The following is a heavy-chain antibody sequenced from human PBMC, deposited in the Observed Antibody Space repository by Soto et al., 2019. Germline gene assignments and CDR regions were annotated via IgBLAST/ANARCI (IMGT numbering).Heavy chain of an antibody. Sequence: GASVKVSCKASGYTFTSYAMHWVRQAPGQRLEWMGWINAGNGNTKYSQKFQGRVTITRDTSASTAYMELSSLRSEDTAVYYCAREADFWSGYSNYYYGMDVWGQGTTVTVSS. V-gene: IGHV1-3*01. J-gene: IGHJ6*02. CDR3: AREADFWSGYSNYYYGMDV. CDR2: INAGNGNT. D-gene: IGHD3-3*01. CDR1: GYTFTSYA.